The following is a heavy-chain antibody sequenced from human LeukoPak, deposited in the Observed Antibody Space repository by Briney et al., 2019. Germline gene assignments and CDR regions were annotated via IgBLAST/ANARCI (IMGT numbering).Heavy chain of an antibody. CDR1: GGTFSSHA. V-gene: IGHV1-69*05. J-gene: IGHJ4*02. Sequence: SVKVSCKASGGTFSSHAISWVRQAPGQGLEWMGRIIPIFGTANYAQKFQGRVTITTDESTSTAYMELSSLRSEDTAVYYCARDYFDLDWLSFDYWGQGTLVTVSS. D-gene: IGHD3-9*01. CDR2: IIPIFGTA. CDR3: ARDYFDLDWLSFDY.